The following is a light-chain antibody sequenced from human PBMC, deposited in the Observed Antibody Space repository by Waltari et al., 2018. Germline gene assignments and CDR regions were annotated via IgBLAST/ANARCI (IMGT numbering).Light chain of an antibody. V-gene: IGLV1-40*01. J-gene: IGLJ3*02. CDR3: QSYDTSLSVV. CDR2: GST. CDR1: GSNIGAGYD. Sequence: SVLTQPPSVSGAPGQRVTISCPVSGSNIGAGYDFHWYQQLPRAAPKLLIYGSTSRPLGVPARFFGSTSGTSASLAITGLQAEDEADYYCQSYDTSLSVVFGGGTKLTVL.